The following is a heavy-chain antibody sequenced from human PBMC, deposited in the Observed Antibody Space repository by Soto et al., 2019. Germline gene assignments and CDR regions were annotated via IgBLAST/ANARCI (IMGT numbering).Heavy chain of an antibody. V-gene: IGHV3-30-3*01. CDR3: ARVTPGNNLYYFSGLDV. J-gene: IGHJ6*02. CDR2: IAYDGINT. D-gene: IGHD1-1*01. CDR1: GFNFGTYA. Sequence: GWSLRLSCVASGFNFGTYAIHWVRQAPGKGLQWVALIAYDGINTYYADSVKGRFTISRGNSKNTLHLQMNSLRPEDTGVYFCARVTPGNNLYYFSGLDVWGQGTSVTVSS.